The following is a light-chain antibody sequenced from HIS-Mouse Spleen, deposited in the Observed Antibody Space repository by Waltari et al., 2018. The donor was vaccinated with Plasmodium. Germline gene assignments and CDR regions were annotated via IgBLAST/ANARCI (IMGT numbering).Light chain of an antibody. CDR2: DVS. CDR1: SRDVGGSHY. CDR3: SSYTSSSTRV. Sequence: QSALTQPASVSGSPGQSITLSCTGTSRDVGGSHYVSWYQQHPGKAPKLMIYDVSNRPSGVSNRFSGSKSGNTASLTISGLQAEDEADYYCSSYTSSSTRVFGGGTKLTVL. J-gene: IGLJ2*01. V-gene: IGLV2-14*03.